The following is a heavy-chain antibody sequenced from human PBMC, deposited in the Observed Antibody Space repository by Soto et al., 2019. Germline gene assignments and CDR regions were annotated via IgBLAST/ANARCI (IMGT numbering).Heavy chain of an antibody. CDR2: IYYSGST. CDR3: ASLFDYGDYVSYVVNPQDDAFDS. Sequence: ASETLSLTCTVSGGSISSYYWSWIRQPPGKGLEWIGYIYYSGSTNYNPSLKSRVTISVDTSKNQFSLKLSSVTAADTAVYYCASLFDYGDYVSYVVNPQDDAFDSWGPGTMVTLSS. CDR1: GGSISSYY. J-gene: IGHJ3*02. V-gene: IGHV4-59*08. D-gene: IGHD4-17*01.